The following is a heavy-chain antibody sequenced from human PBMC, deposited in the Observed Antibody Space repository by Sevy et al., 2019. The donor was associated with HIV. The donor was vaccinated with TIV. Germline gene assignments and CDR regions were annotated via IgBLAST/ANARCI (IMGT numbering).Heavy chain of an antibody. J-gene: IGHJ4*02. D-gene: IGHD2-21*02. CDR2: INWNGGST. Sequence: GGSLRLSCAASGFTFDDYGMSWVRQVPGKGLEWVSSINWNGGSTSYTDFVKGRFTISRDNAKNPLFLQVNSLRAEDTALYYCAREKSCGGACYYFDYWGQGVLVTVSS. CDR1: GFTFDDYG. CDR3: AREKSCGGACYYFDY. V-gene: IGHV3-20*04.